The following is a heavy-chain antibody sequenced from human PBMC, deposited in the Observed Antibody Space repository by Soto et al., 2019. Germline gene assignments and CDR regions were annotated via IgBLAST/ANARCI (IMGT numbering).Heavy chain of an antibody. CDR1: GGTFSSYA. D-gene: IGHD5-12*01. CDR2: IIPIFGTA. Sequence: SVKVSCKASGGTFSSYAISWVRQAPGQGLEWMGGIIPIFGTANYAQKFQGRVTITADESTSTAYMELSSLRSEDTAVYYCARYDWDGYNYNWFDPWGQGTLVTVSS. CDR3: ARYDWDGYNYNWFDP. V-gene: IGHV1-69*13. J-gene: IGHJ5*02.